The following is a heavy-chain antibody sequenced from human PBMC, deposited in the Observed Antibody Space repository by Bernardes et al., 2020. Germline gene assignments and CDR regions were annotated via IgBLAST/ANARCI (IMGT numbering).Heavy chain of an antibody. Sequence: SVKVSCKASGGTFSSYAISWVRQAPGQGLEWMGGIIPIFGTATYAQKFQGRVTITADESTSTAYMELSSLRSEDTAVYYCARGNYGGHGVDYWGQGTLVTVSS. CDR3: ARGNYGGHGVDY. J-gene: IGHJ4*02. D-gene: IGHD5-12*01. CDR2: IIPIFGTA. CDR1: GGTFSSYA. V-gene: IGHV1-69*13.